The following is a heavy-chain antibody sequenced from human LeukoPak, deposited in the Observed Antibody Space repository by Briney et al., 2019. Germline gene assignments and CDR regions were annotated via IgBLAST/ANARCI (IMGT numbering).Heavy chain of an antibody. D-gene: IGHD2-2*02. CDR2: IIDSGTT. J-gene: IGHJ3*02. Sequence: SETLSLTCGVSGGSFSGYFWTWIRQPPGKGLEWIGEIIDSGTTNYNPSLESRVAMSVDTSKNQVSLRLSSVTAADTAVYYCATLYLVNAFDIWGPGTQVTVSS. V-gene: IGHV4-34*12. CDR3: ATLYLVNAFDI. CDR1: GGSFSGYF.